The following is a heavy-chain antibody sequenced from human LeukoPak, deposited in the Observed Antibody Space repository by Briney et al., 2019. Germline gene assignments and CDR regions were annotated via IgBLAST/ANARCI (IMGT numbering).Heavy chain of an antibody. V-gene: IGHV3-23*01. CDR3: AKVVVPAAIVYYYYYGMDV. J-gene: IGHJ6*02. CDR1: GFTFSSYA. D-gene: IGHD2-2*02. CDR2: ISGSGGST. Sequence: GGSLRLSCAASGFTFSSYAMSWVRQAPGKGLEWVSAISGSGGSTYSADSVKGRFTISRDNSKNTLYLQMNSLRAEDTAVYYCAKVVVPAAIVYYYYYGMDVWGQGTTVTVSS.